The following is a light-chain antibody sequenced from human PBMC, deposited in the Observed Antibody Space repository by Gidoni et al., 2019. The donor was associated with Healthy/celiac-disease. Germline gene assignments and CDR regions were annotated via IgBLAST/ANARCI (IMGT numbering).Light chain of an antibody. CDR3: QQSYSTPRFT. CDR2: AAS. J-gene: IGKJ3*01. CDR1: QSISSY. Sequence: DIQMTQSQSSLSASVGDRVTITCRASQSISSYLNWYQQKPGKAAKLLIYAASSLQSGVPSRFSGSGSGTDFTLTISSLQPEDFATYYCQQSYSTPRFTFGPGTKVDIK. V-gene: IGKV1-39*01.